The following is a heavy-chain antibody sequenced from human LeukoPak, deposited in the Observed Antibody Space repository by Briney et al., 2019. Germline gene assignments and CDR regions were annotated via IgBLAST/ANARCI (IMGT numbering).Heavy chain of an antibody. CDR3: AGRVTGYSSGYVY. D-gene: IGHD5-18*01. V-gene: IGHV3-23*01. J-gene: IGHJ4*02. CDR2: ISGSAHKI. Sequence: GGSLRLCCVAPGITFSNYAVSWVRQAPEKGLDWVSVISGSAHKIRYADSVKGRFTISRDNSENIVYLQMNNLRAEDTAVYYCAGRVTGYSSGYVYWGQGTLVTVSS. CDR1: GITFSNYA.